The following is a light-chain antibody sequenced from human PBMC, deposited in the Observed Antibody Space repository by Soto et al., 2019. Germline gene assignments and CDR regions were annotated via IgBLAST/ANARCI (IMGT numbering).Light chain of an antibody. V-gene: IGKV1-5*01. CDR3: QQYHTYSSIT. CDR2: DAS. CDR1: QSISTW. J-gene: IGKJ5*01. Sequence: DIQMTQSPSTLSASVGDRVTVTCRASQSISTWLGWYQQKPGKAPTLLIYDASSLKSGVPSRFSGSGSGTDFTLTISSLRPDDFATYYCQQYHTYSSITFGQGTRLEIK.